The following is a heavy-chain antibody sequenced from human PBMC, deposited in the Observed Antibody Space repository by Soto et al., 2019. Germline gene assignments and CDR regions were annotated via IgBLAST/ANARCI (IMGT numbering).Heavy chain of an antibody. CDR3: ARRNSVVTAIPPNTWFDP. D-gene: IGHD2-21*02. Sequence: PGESLKISCKGSGYSFTSYWIGWVRQIPGKGLEWMGIIYPGDSDTRYSPSFQGQVTISADKSISTAYLQWSSLKASDTAMYYCARRNSVVTAIPPNTWFDPWGQGPLVTVPS. CDR2: IYPGDSDT. V-gene: IGHV5-51*01. CDR1: GYSFTSYW. J-gene: IGHJ5*02.